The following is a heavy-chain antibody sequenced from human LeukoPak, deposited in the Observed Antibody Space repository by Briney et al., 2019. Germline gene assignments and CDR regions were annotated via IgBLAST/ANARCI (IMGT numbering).Heavy chain of an antibody. CDR3: ARRSFYSSSSGFGY. CDR2: IYFSGSI. V-gene: IGHV4-39*01. CDR1: GGSISNSGYY. D-gene: IGHD6-6*01. J-gene: IGHJ4*02. Sequence: PSETLSLTCTVSGGSISNSGYYWGWIRQPPGKGLEWIESIYFSGSIYFNPSLKSRVTISVDTSKNQFSLKLSSVTAADTAVYYCARRSFYSSSSGFGYWGQGTLVTVSS.